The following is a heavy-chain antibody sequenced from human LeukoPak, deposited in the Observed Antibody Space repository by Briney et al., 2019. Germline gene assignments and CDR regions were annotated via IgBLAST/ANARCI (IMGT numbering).Heavy chain of an antibody. V-gene: IGHV3-30-3*01. CDR3: AREMANHVIAVAGTEFHY. J-gene: IGHJ4*02. CDR1: GFTFDDYA. D-gene: IGHD6-19*01. CDR2: ISYDGSNK. Sequence: GRSLRLSCAASGFTFDDYAMHWVRQAPGKGLEWVAVISYDGSNKYYADSVKGRFTISRDNSKNTLYLQMNSLRAEDTAVYYCAREMANHVIAVAGTEFHYWGQGTLVTVSS.